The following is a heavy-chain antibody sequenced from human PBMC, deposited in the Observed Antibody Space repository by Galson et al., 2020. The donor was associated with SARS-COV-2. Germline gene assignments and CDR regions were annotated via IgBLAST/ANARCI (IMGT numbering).Heavy chain of an antibody. D-gene: IGHD3-10*01. Sequence: GGSLRLSCAASGFSFSTYAMHWVRQAPGKGLEWVAVIWSDGSHKSYADSVKGRFIISRDNSKNTLYLQMISLRAKDTAVYYCARDYYGSGSYDNWFDPWGQGTLVTISS. J-gene: IGHJ5*02. CDR1: GFSFSTYA. CDR3: ARDYYGSGSYDNWFDP. CDR2: IWSDGSHK. V-gene: IGHV3-33*01.